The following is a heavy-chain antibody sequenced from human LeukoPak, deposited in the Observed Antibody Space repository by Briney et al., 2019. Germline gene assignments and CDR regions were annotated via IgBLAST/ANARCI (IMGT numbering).Heavy chain of an antibody. Sequence: PSETLSLTCAVYGGSFSGYYWGWIRQPPGEGLEWIGTIYFSGSTYYNPSLKSRVTISVDTSKNQFSLRLSSVTAADTGVYFCARQTGYSSGWHFYFDYWGQGTLVTVSS. D-gene: IGHD6-19*01. V-gene: IGHV4-34*01. CDR1: GGSFSGYY. J-gene: IGHJ4*02. CDR3: ARQTGYSSGWHFYFDY. CDR2: IYFSGST.